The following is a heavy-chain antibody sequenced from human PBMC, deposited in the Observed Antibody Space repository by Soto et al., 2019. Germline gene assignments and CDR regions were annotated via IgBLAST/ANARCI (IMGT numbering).Heavy chain of an antibody. CDR1: GFTFSSYS. Sequence: GGSLRLSCAASGFTFSSYSMNWVRQAPGKGLEWVSSISSSSSYIYYADSVKGRFTISRDNAKNSLYLQMNSLRAEDTAVYYCARDAPPPYYYDSSGYYSICDYWGQGTLVTVSS. V-gene: IGHV3-21*01. CDR3: ARDAPPPYYYDSSGYYSICDY. CDR2: ISSSSSYI. D-gene: IGHD3-22*01. J-gene: IGHJ4*02.